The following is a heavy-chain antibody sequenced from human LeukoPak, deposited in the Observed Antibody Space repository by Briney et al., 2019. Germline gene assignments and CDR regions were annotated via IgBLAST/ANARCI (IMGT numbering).Heavy chain of an antibody. J-gene: IGHJ4*02. Sequence: PSETLSLTCTVSGGSISSGDYYWSWIRQPPGKGLEWIGCIYYSGSTYYNPSLKSRVTISVDTSKNQFSLKLSSVTAADTAVYYCARARSGYSYRFDYWGQGTLVTVSS. CDR1: GGSISSGDYY. CDR2: IYYSGST. CDR3: ARARSGYSYRFDY. V-gene: IGHV4-30-4*08. D-gene: IGHD5-18*01.